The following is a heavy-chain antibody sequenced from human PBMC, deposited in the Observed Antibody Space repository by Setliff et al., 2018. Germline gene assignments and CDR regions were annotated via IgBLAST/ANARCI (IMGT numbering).Heavy chain of an antibody. CDR1: GYIFTSYG. V-gene: IGHV1-18*01. J-gene: IGHJ4*02. CDR3: ARVGFRGVMSAYFDF. CDR2: ISTYNGKT. Sequence: ASVKVSCKASGYIFTSYGFSWVRQAPGQGLEWMGWISTYNGKTNYAQKFQGRVTMTTDTSTNTVNMELSSLRSEDTAVYYCARVGFRGVMSAYFDFWGQGTQVTVSS. D-gene: IGHD3-10*01.